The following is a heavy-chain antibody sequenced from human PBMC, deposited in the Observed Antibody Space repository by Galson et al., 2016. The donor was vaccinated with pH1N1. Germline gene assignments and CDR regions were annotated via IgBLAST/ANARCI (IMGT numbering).Heavy chain of an antibody. CDR1: GFSLSTSGMC. Sequence: PALVKPTQTLTLTCTFSGFSLSTSGMCVSWIRQPPGKALEWLALIDWDDDKYYSTSLKTRLTISKDTSKNQVVLTMTNMDTVDTATYSCARMAYGDYRGDFDYWGQGTLVTVSS. D-gene: IGHD4-17*01. V-gene: IGHV2-70*01. CDR2: IDWDDDK. J-gene: IGHJ4*02. CDR3: ARMAYGDYRGDFDY.